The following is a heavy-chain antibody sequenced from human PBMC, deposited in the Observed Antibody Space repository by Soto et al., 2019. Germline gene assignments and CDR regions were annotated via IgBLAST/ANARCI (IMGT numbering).Heavy chain of an antibody. V-gene: IGHV2-5*01. CDR3: IQSRCGGDCLQAYASHYYYGLDV. CDR1: GFSLSTSGVG. Sequence: QITFKESGPTLVKPTQTLTLTCTFSGFSLSTSGVGVGWIRQPPGKALEWLALIYWYDDKRYSPSLRSRLTNSKDTSKNQVVLTMTNMDPAYTATYYCIQSRCGGDCLQAYASHYYYGLDVWGQGTTVAVSS. CDR2: IYWYDDK. D-gene: IGHD2-21*02. J-gene: IGHJ6*02.